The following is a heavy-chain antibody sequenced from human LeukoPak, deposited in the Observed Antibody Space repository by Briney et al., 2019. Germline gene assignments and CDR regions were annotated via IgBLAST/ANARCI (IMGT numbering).Heavy chain of an antibody. CDR2: IYYSGST. Sequence: SETLSLTCTVSGGSISSYYWSWIRQPPGKGLEWIGYIYYSGSTNYNPSLKSRVTISVDTSKNQFSLKLSSVTAADTAVYYCAREVKSVRGIDIWGQGTMVTVSS. V-gene: IGHV4-59*01. J-gene: IGHJ3*02. D-gene: IGHD3-16*01. CDR1: GGSISSYY. CDR3: AREVKSVRGIDI.